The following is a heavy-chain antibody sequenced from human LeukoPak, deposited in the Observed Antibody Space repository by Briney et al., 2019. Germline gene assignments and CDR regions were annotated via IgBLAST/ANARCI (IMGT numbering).Heavy chain of an antibody. V-gene: IGHV3-64*02. CDR1: GFTFSNYV. D-gene: IGHD6-19*01. CDR3: ARVADSRDWYYFDY. Sequence: GGSLRLSXAASGFTFSNYVVHWVRQAPGKGLEYVSAINNNGDNTYYTDSVKGRFTISRDNSKNTLYLQMGSLRAEDMAVYYCARVADSRDWYYFDYWGQGTLVTVST. J-gene: IGHJ4*02. CDR2: INNNGDNT.